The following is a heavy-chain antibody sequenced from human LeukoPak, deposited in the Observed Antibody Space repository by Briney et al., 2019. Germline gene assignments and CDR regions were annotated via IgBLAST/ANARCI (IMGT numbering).Heavy chain of an antibody. D-gene: IGHD2-15*01. J-gene: IGHJ4*02. V-gene: IGHV3-74*01. Sequence: PGGSLRLSCAASGFTFSSYEMNWVRQAPGKGLVWVSRIPSDGNNIVYADSVKGRFTISRDNAKNTVYLQMNSLRAEDTAVYYCARDLGGPDYWGQGTLVTVSS. CDR1: GFTFSSYE. CDR2: IPSDGNNI. CDR3: ARDLGGPDY.